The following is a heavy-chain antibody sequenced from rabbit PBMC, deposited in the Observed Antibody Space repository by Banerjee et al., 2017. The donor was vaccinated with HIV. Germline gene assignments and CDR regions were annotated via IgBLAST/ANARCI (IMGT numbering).Heavy chain of an antibody. J-gene: IGHJ4*01. CDR3: ARDLVGVIGWNFYL. CDR1: GFSFSDRDV. D-gene: IGHD1-1*01. CDR2: INTATGKA. Sequence: QEQLLESGGGLVKPEGSLTLTCKASGFSFSDRDVMCWVRQAPGKGLEWIACINTATGKAVYASWAKGRFTISKTSSTTVTLQMTSLTAADTATYFCARDLVGVIGWNFYLWGPGTLVTVS. V-gene: IGHV1S45*01.